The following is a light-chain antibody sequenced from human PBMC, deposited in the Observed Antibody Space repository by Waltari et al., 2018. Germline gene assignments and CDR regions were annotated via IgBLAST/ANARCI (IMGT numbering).Light chain of an antibody. CDR3: LQHNSYPYS. CDR1: QGISSY. V-gene: IGKV1-17*01. Sequence: DIQMTQSPSSLSASVGDTVTITCRASQGISSYLNWFQQKPGKAPKLLIYAASSLESGVPSRFSGSGSGTEFTLTISSLQPEDFAAYYCLQHNSYPYSFGQGPKWRSN. CDR2: AAS. J-gene: IGKJ2*03.